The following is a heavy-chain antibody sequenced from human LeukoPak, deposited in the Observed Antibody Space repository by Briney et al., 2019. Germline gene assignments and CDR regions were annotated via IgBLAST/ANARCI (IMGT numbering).Heavy chain of an antibody. Sequence: PGGSLRLSCAASGFTFSNHGMNWVRQAPGKGLEWLSGVSPPGGGTYYADSVKGRFTISRDDSKNTLSLQMNSLRVEDTAVYYCARDVAWGAFDYWGQGTLVTVSS. CDR2: VSPPGGGT. D-gene: IGHD7-27*01. CDR3: ARDVAWGAFDY. J-gene: IGHJ4*02. V-gene: IGHV3-23*01. CDR1: GFTFSNHG.